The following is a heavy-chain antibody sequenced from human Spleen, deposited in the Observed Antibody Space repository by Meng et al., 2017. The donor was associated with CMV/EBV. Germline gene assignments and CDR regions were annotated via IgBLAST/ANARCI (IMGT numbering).Heavy chain of an antibody. D-gene: IGHD6-6*01. CDR1: GGTFSSYT. V-gene: IGHV1-69*02. Sequence: SVKVSCKASGGTFSSYTISWVRQAPGQGLEWMGRIIPILGIANYAQKFQGRVTITADKSTSTAYMELSSLRSEDTAAYYCARAEAARPDDYYYYYGMDVWGQGTTVTVSS. CDR2: IIPILGIA. CDR3: ARAEAARPDDYYYYYGMDV. J-gene: IGHJ6*02.